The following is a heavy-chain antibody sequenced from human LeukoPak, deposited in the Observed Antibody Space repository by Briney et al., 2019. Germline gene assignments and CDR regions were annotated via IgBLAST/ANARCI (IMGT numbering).Heavy chain of an antibody. V-gene: IGHV4-59*01. J-gene: IGHJ3*02. CDR3: ARVADCGDDCYYSAFDI. Sequence: TPSETLSLTCAVYGVSISGYYWSWIRQPPGKGLEWIGYIYYSGSTNYNPSLKSRVTISLDTSKNQFSLKLSSVTAADTAVYYCARVADCGDDCYYSAFDIWGQGTMVTVSS. D-gene: IGHD2-21*02. CDR2: IYYSGST. CDR1: GVSISGYY.